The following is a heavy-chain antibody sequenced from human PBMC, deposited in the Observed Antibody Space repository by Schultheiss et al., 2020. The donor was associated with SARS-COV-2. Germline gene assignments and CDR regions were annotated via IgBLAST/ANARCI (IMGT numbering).Heavy chain of an antibody. CDR1: GYSISSGYY. V-gene: IGHV4-38-2*02. CDR3: ARDGKQWLASFYYYYGMDV. J-gene: IGHJ6*02. CDR2: INHSGST. Sequence: SETLSLTCAVSGYSISSGYYWGWIRQPPGKGLEWIGEINHSGSTNYNPSLKSRVTISVDTSKNQFSLMLSSVTAADTAVYYCARDGKQWLASFYYYYGMDVWGQGTTVTVSS. D-gene: IGHD6-19*01.